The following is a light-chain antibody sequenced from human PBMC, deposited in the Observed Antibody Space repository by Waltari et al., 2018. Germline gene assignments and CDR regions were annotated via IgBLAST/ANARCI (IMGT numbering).Light chain of an antibody. CDR3: SSYTSDSTIV. Sequence: QSALNQPASVSGSPGQSINISCIGTGRDVGNYNYVSWYQCHPGQAPKLMIYDVTGRPSGVSDRFSGSKSGNTASLTISGLQTEDEAFYYCSSYTSDSTIVFGGGTRLTVL. J-gene: IGLJ3*02. CDR1: GRDVGNYNY. V-gene: IGLV2-14*03. CDR2: DVT.